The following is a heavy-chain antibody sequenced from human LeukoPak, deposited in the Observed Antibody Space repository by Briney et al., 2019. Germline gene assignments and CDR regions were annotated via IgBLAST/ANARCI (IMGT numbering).Heavy chain of an antibody. D-gene: IGHD3-10*01. J-gene: IGHJ5*02. CDR1: GGTFSSYA. V-gene: IGHV1-69*13. CDR3: ARDRLRGTLGLAGFDP. CDR2: IIPIFGTA. Sequence: VKVSCKASGGTFSSYAISWVRQAPGQGLEWMGGIIPIFGTANYAQKFQGRVTITTDESTSTAYMELSSLRSEDTAVYYCARDRLRGTLGLAGFDPWGQGTLVTVSS.